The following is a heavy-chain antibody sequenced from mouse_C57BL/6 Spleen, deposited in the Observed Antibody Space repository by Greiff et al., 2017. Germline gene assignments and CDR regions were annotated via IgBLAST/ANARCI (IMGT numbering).Heavy chain of an antibody. V-gene: IGHV5-16*01. J-gene: IGHJ1*03. CDR3: ARDGSSQGWYFDV. CDR2: INYDGSST. CDR1: GFTFSDYY. Sequence: EVKLMESEGGLVQPGSSMKLSCTASGFTFSDYYMAWVRQVPEKGLEWVANINYDGSSTYYLDSLKSRFIISRDNAKNIPYLQMSSLKSEDTATYYCARDGSSQGWYFDVWGTGTTVTVSS. D-gene: IGHD1-1*01.